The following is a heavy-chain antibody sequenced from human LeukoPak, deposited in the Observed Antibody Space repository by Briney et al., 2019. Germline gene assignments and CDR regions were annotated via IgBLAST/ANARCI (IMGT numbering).Heavy chain of an antibody. CDR3: AKDNGYHYLHY. V-gene: IGHV3-23*01. CDR2: ISVNDDST. Sequence: AWGSLRLSCAAPGFTFCTYAMGWVRQAPGKGLEWVSTISVNDDSTHYADSVKGRFTISRDNSKNTLYLQMNSLRAEDTAIYYCAKDNGYHYLHYWGQGTLVTVSS. CDR1: GFTFCTYA. D-gene: IGHD5-18*01. J-gene: IGHJ4*02.